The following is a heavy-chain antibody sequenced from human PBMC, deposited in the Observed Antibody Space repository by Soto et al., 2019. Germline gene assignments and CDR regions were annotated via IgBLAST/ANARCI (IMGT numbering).Heavy chain of an antibody. J-gene: IGHJ6*03. CDR1: GYTFTGYY. V-gene: IGHV1-2*04. CDR2: INPNSGGT. Sequence: ASVKVSCKASGYTFTGYYMHWVRQAPGQGLEWMGWINPNSGGTNYAQKFQGWVTMTRDTSISTAYMELSRLRSDDTAVYYCARGSKNVRDTAMVTKSTGGHGEDYYYYYYMDVWGKGTTVTVSS. CDR3: ARGSKNVRDTAMVTKSTGGHGEDYYYYYYMDV. D-gene: IGHD5-18*01.